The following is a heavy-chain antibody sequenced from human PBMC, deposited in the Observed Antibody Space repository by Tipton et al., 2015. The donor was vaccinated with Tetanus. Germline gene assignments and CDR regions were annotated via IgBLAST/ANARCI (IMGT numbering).Heavy chain of an antibody. V-gene: IGHV3-30*18. Sequence: SLRLSCAASGLTFGDYEMHWVRQAPGKGLEWVAVISYDGNNKYYADSVKGRFTISRDNSQNTLYLQMNSLRAEDTAVYYCAKGRSSSWYFVDYCGQGTLVTVSS. D-gene: IGHD6-13*01. J-gene: IGHJ4*02. CDR3: AKGRSSSWYFVDY. CDR2: ISYDGNNK. CDR1: GLTFGDYE.